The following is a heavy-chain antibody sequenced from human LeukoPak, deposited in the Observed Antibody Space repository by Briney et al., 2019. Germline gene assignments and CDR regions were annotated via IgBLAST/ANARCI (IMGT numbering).Heavy chain of an antibody. V-gene: IGHV3-21*01. CDR1: GFAFSSYS. J-gene: IGHJ4*02. D-gene: IGHD5-24*01. Sequence: GGSLRLSCAASGFAFSSYSMSWVRQAPGKGLEWVSSISSSSSYIYYADSVKGRFTISRDNAKNSLYLQMNSLRAEDTAVYYCARGGMATTGIFYYFDYWGQGTLVTVPS. CDR2: ISSSSSYI. CDR3: ARGGMATTGIFYYFDY.